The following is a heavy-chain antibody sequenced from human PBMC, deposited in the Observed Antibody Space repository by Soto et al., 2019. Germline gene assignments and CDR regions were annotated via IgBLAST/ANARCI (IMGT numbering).Heavy chain of an antibody. Sequence: ASVKVSCKASGYTFTAYSIHWVRQAPGQGLEWMGWINSVSGFTESSQKVQGRATITRDTSASTVYMELSRLTSDDTAIYYCARGGEHSKFIYRPFDYWGQGTLVTVSS. CDR3: ARGGEHSKFIYRPFDY. V-gene: IGHV1-3*04. D-gene: IGHD3-16*01. J-gene: IGHJ4*02. CDR2: INSVSGFT. CDR1: GYTFTAYS.